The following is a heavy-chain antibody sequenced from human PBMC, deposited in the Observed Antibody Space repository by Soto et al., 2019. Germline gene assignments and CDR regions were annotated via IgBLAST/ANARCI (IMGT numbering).Heavy chain of an antibody. CDR2: MSYDGSNE. CDR3: AXXGSHNFDY. V-gene: IGHV3-30*03. D-gene: IGHD1-26*01. J-gene: IGHJ4*02. Sequence: QVQLVESGGGVVQPGRSLRLSCAASGFTFSHYAMHWVRQAPGKGLEWVALMSYDGSNEYYADSVKGRFTISRDNSKNTLYLQMNSLRAEDTAXXXXAXXGSHNFDYWGQGTLVTVSS. CDR1: GFTFSHYA.